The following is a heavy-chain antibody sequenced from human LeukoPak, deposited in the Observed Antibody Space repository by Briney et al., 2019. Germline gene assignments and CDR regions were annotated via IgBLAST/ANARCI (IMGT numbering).Heavy chain of an antibody. V-gene: IGHV3-23*01. CDR2: ISGSGGST. D-gene: IGHD4-17*01. CDR1: GFTFSSYA. CDR3: AKDSGSSTYGDYVDAFDI. Sequence: PGGSLRLSCAASGFTFSSYAMGWVRQAPGKGLEWVSAISGSGGSTYYADSVKGRFTISRDNSKNTLYLQMNSLRAEDTAVYYCAKDSGSSTYGDYVDAFDIWGQGTMVTVSS. J-gene: IGHJ3*02.